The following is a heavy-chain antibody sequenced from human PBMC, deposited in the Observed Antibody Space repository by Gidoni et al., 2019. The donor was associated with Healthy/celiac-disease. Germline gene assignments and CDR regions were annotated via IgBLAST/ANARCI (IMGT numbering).Heavy chain of an antibody. CDR3: AKGAEKLVGYYYDGMDV. D-gene: IGHD6-19*01. V-gene: IGHV3-23*04. CDR2: ISGSGGST. Sequence: EVQLVESGGGLVQPGGSLRISCAASGFHFSSYSMSWVSQAPGKGLEWVSAISGSGGSTYYADSVNGRFTISRDNSKNTLYLQMTSLRAEDTAVYYCAKGAEKLVGYYYDGMDVWGQGTTVTVSS. CDR1: GFHFSSYS. J-gene: IGHJ6*02.